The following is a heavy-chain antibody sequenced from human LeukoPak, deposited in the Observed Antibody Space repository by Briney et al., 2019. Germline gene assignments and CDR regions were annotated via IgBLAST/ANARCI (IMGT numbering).Heavy chain of an antibody. CDR1: GYTFTSYY. J-gene: IGHJ5*02. D-gene: IGHD3-10*01. CDR3: ARGGLLLWFGELRLSQNWFDP. CDR2: INPSGGST. Sequence: ASVKVSCKASGYTFTSYYMHWVRQAPGQGLEWMGIINPSGGSTSYAQKFQGWVTMTRDTSISTAYMELSRLRSDDTAVYYCARGGLLLWFGELRLSQNWFDPWGQGTLVTVSS. V-gene: IGHV1-46*01.